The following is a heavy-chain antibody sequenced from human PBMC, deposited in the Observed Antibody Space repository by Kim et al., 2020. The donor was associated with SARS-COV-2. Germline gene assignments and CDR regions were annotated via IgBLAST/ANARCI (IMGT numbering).Heavy chain of an antibody. Sequence: ASVKVSCKASGYTFTANYIHWVRQAPGQGLEWMGRISPYSGDTYHAQDFQGRVTMTTDTSINTVYMELGRLTSDDTAVYFCAREMGTRAFDYWGQGTLVT. J-gene: IGHJ4*02. CDR3: AREMGTRAFDY. CDR2: ISPYSGDT. V-gene: IGHV1-2*06. CDR1: GYTFTANY.